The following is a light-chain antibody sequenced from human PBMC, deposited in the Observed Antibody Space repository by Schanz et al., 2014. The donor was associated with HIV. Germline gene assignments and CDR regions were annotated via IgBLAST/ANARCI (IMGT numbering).Light chain of an antibody. CDR1: QSVSNN. V-gene: IGKV3-15*01. J-gene: IGKJ1*01. Sequence: ETVMTQSPATLSLSPGERATLSCRASQSVSNNFAWSQQKPGQAPRLLIYGASTRATGIPARFSGSGSGTDFTLTISRLEPEDFAVYYCQQYGTSPRTFGQGTKV. CDR2: GAS. CDR3: QQYGTSPRT.